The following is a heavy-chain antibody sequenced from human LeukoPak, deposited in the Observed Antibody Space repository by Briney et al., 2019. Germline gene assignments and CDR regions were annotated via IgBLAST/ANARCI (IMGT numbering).Heavy chain of an antibody. D-gene: IGHD3/OR15-3a*01. CDR2: INPGDSDT. CDR1: GYSFTTYW. V-gene: IGHV5-51*01. Sequence: GESLKISCKASGYSFTTYWIGWARQMPGKGLEWMGIINPGDSDTRYSPSFQGQVTISADKSISTAYLRWSSLKASDTAIYYCTRRFYGTGYSDYWGQGTLVTVSS. J-gene: IGHJ4*02. CDR3: TRRFYGTGYSDY.